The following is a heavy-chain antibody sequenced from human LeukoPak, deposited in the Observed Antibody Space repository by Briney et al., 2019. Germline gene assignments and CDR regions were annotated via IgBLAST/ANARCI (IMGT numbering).Heavy chain of an antibody. CDR1: GGSFSGYY. Sequence: SETLSLTCAVYGGSFSGYYWSWIRQPPGKGLEWIGEINHSGSTNYNPSLKSRVTISVDTSKNQFSLRLSSVTAADTAVYYCARGQDTVVTSRDAFDIWGQGTMVTVSS. V-gene: IGHV4-34*01. J-gene: IGHJ3*02. CDR2: INHSGST. D-gene: IGHD4-23*01. CDR3: ARGQDTVVTSRDAFDI.